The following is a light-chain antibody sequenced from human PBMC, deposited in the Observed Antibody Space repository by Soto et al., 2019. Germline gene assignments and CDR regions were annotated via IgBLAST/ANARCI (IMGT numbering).Light chain of an antibody. J-gene: IGLJ2*01. Sequence: QSALTQPASVSGSPGQSITISCTGTSSDVGGYNFVSWYQQHPGKAPKLMIYDVISRPSGISNRFSGSKSGNTASLTISGLQAEDEADYYCSSYIGSSTLVVFGGGTKLTVL. CDR3: SSYIGSSTLVV. CDR2: DVI. CDR1: SSDVGGYNF. V-gene: IGLV2-14*03.